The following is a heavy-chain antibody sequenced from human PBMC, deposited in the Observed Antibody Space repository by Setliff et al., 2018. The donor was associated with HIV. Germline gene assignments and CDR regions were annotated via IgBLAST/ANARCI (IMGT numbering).Heavy chain of an antibody. J-gene: IGHJ6*03. V-gene: IGHV1-69*13. D-gene: IGHD2-21*02. Sequence: SVKVSCKASGGTFSSYAISWVRQAPGQGLEWMGGIIPIFGTANYAQKFQGRVTITADESTSTAYMELSSLRSEDTAVYYCARDSVVTRSRGYYYHMDVWGKGTTVTVSS. CDR2: IIPIFGTA. CDR1: GGTFSSYA. CDR3: ARDSVVTRSRGYYYHMDV.